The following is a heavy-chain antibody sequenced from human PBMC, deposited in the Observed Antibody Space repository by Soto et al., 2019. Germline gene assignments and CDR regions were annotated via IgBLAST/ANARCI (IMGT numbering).Heavy chain of an antibody. V-gene: IGHV2-5*02. Sequence: QITLKESGPTLVKPTQTLTLTCTFSGFSLSAYGVGVGWIRQPPRKALEWLALIYWDDDKRYSPSLKSRLTITKDTSKNQVVLTMTNMDPVDTATYYWAHAVGRWGRYYFDSWGQGTLVTVSS. D-gene: IGHD7-27*01. J-gene: IGHJ4*02. CDR2: IYWDDDK. CDR3: AHAVGRWGRYYFDS. CDR1: GFSLSAYGVG.